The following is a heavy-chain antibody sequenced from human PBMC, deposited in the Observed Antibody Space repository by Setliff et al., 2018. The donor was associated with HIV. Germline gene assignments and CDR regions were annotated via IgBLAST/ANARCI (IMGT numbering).Heavy chain of an antibody. CDR3: ARHSGVASPNWLDP. CDR2: MNQSGTT. D-gene: IGHD3-10*01. V-gene: IGHV4-34*01. CDR1: GTSFSDHY. Sequence: SETLSLTCSVYGTSFSDHYWSWVRQTPGKGLEWIGEMNQSGTTNYNPSLKSRVTMSIDTSERQFSLKLSSVTAADTAVYYCARHSGVASPNWLDPWGQGTLVTVSS. J-gene: IGHJ5*02.